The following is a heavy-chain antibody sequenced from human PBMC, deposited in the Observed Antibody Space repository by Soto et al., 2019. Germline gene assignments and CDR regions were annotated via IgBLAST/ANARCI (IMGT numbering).Heavy chain of an antibody. CDR1: AESLSSSSYY. D-gene: IGHD2-21*01. Sequence: SLTMSLTCIVSAESLSSSSYYYGWIRQPPGKGLEWLGSIYYSAHTYCYPSFKSRFSISIDTSKNQFSVKLSSMTATHTAAYYCARHRPTVVIQAYFAHWGQGALVTVSS. V-gene: IGHV4-39*01. CDR3: ARHRPTVVIQAYFAH. J-gene: IGHJ4*02. CDR2: IYYSAHT.